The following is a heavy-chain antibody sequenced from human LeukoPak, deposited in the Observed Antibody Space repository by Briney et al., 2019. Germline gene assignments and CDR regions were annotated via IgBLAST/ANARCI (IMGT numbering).Heavy chain of an antibody. CDR2: ISGSDGST. J-gene: IGHJ3*02. Sequence: PGGALRLSCAASGLTFSSYAMSWVRQAPGKGLEWVSAISGSDGSTYYADSVKGRFTISRDNSKNTLYLQMNSLRAEDTAVYYCARDSIFGSYDAFDIWGQGTMVTVSS. CDR1: GLTFSSYA. V-gene: IGHV3-23*01. CDR3: ARDSIFGSYDAFDI. D-gene: IGHD2-21*01.